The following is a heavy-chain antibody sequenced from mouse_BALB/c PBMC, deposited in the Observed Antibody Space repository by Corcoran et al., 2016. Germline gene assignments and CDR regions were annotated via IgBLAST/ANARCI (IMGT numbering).Heavy chain of an antibody. CDR3: ARSDAGTGFDY. CDR1: GYSFTGYY. J-gene: IGHJ2*01. V-gene: IGHV1-26*01. D-gene: IGHD4-1*01. Sequence: EVQLQQSGPELVKPGASVKISCKASGYSFTGYYMHWVKQSHVKSLEWIGRINPYNGATSYNQNFKDKASLTVDKSSSTAYMELHSLTSEDSAVYYCARSDAGTGFDYWGRGTTLTVSS. CDR2: INPYNGAT.